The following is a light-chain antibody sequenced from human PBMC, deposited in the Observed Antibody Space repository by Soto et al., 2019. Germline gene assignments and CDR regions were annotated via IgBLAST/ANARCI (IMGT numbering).Light chain of an antibody. Sequence: EIVMTQSPATLSVSPGERATLSCRASQSISTELAWYQQKPGQPPRLLIYSASTRATGVPARFTGSGSGSEFTLTISGLQSEDFAHYYCQQGHNWPLTFGQGTRLEI. CDR1: QSISTE. CDR2: SAS. J-gene: IGKJ2*01. CDR3: QQGHNWPLT. V-gene: IGKV3-15*01.